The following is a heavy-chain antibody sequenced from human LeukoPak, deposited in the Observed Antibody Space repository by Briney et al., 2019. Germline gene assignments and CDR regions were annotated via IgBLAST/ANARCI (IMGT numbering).Heavy chain of an antibody. Sequence: SETLSVTCTVSGGSISSSSYYWGWIRQPPGKGLEWIGSIYYSGSTYYNPSLKSRVTISVDTSKNQFSLKLSSVTAADTAVYYCARVIAVAGIREFDPWGQGTLGTVSS. V-gene: IGHV4-39*01. CDR1: GGSISSSSYY. D-gene: IGHD6-19*01. CDR3: ARVIAVAGIREFDP. CDR2: IYYSGST. J-gene: IGHJ5*02.